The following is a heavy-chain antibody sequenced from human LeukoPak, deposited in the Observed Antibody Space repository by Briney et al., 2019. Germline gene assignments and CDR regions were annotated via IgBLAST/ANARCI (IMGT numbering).Heavy chain of an antibody. CDR3: AKDAGATMGFDY. V-gene: IGHV4-39*07. Sequence: SETLSLTCTVSGGSISSSSYYWGWIRQPPGKGLEWIGSIYYSGSTYYNPSLKSRVTISVDTSKNQFSLKLSSVTAADTAVYYCAKDAGATMGFDYWGQGTLVTVSS. J-gene: IGHJ4*02. D-gene: IGHD1-26*01. CDR2: IYYSGST. CDR1: GGSISSSSYY.